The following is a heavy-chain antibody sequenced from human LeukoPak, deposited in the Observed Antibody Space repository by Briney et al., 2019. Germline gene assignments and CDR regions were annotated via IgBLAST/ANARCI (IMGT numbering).Heavy chain of an antibody. J-gene: IGHJ4*02. D-gene: IGHD3-22*01. V-gene: IGHV4-30-4*08. CDR3: ARDRRYDSSGYYPDS. CDR1: GFTFSSYS. CDR2: IYYSGST. Sequence: LRLSCAASGFTFSSYSMIWVRQPPGKGLEWIGYIYYSGSTYYNPSLKSRVTISVDTSKNQFSLKLSSVTAADTAVYYCARDRRYDSSGYYPDSWGQGTLVTVSS.